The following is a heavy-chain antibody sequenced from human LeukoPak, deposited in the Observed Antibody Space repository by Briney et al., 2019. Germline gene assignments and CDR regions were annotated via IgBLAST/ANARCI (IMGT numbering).Heavy chain of an antibody. CDR3: ARDTGGSSSSGKVY. CDR2: ISSSSSYI. CDR1: GFTFSSYS. D-gene: IGHD6-6*01. J-gene: IGHJ4*02. V-gene: IGHV3-21*01. Sequence: GGSLRLSCAASGFTFSSYSMNWVRQAPGKGLEWVSSISSSSSYIYYADSVKGRFTISRDNAKNSLYLQMNSLRAENTAVYYCARDTGGSSSSGKVYWGQGTLVTVSS.